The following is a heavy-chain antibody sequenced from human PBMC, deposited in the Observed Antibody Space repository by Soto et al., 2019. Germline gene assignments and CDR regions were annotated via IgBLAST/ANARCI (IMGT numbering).Heavy chain of an antibody. CDR1: GFTFSNYG. CDR2: ISDDGSNK. D-gene: IGHD3-3*01. V-gene: IGHV3-30*18. CDR3: TKRRNVLRFLEWSSGMEV. J-gene: IGHJ6*02. Sequence: GGSLRLSCAASGFTFSNYGMHWVRQAPGKGLEWVAFISDDGSNKYYADSMKGRFTMSRDNSKSTLYLQMNSLRVEDTAVYYCTKRRNVLRFLEWSSGMEVWGQGTMVTVSS.